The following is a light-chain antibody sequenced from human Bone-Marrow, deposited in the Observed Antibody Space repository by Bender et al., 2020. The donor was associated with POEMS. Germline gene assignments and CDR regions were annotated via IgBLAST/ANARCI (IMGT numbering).Light chain of an antibody. CDR3: SSGTGSYCV. V-gene: IGLV2-11*01. CDR1: NRDVRAYNL. CDR2: DDK. Sequence: QSALTQPRSVSGSPGQSVTISCTGANRDVRAYNLVSWYQHCPGNAPKLIVYDDKTPPAAVRYCGSSSGSSAAPSITGSGRGDEDEAYCFCSSGTGSYCVFGGGTKLTVL. J-gene: IGLJ2*01.